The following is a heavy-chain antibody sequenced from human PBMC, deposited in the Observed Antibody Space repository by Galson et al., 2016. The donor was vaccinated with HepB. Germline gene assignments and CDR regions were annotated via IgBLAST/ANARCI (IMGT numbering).Heavy chain of an antibody. CDR2: ISDAGNNK. J-gene: IGHJ4*02. CDR3: ARDLYSGYDFLFRGETSFDS. D-gene: IGHD5-12*01. CDR1: GFPFSSYP. V-gene: IGHV3-30-3*01. Sequence: SLRLSCAASGFPFSSYPMHWVRQTPGRWLEWVAVISDAGNNKYYRDSVRGRFTISRVNSRNTLFLQMNGLRTEDTAVYYCARDLYSGYDFLFRGETSFDSWGQGTLVTVSS.